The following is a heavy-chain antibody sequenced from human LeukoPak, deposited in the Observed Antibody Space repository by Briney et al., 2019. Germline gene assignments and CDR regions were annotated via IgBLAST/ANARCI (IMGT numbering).Heavy chain of an antibody. J-gene: IGHJ3*02. CDR3: ARERNNWKNARDAFDI. CDR1: GDSISSTSHY. CDR2: IYYSGST. D-gene: IGHD1/OR15-1a*01. V-gene: IGHV4-39*07. Sequence: PSETLSLTCTVSGDSISSTSHYWGWIRQPPGKGLEWIGIIYYSGSTFYNPSLKSRVTISIDTSKNQLSLKLTSVTAADTAVYYCARERNNWKNARDAFDIWGQGTMVTVSS.